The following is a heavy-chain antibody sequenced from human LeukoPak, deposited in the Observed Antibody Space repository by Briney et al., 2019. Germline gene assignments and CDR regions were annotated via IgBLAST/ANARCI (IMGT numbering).Heavy chain of an antibody. J-gene: IGHJ4*02. Sequence: GGSLRLSCAASGFTFSNFGMHWVRQAPGKGLEWVAVVWYDGSEEHYAESVKGRFTISRDNSKNTVDLQMNSLRAEDTAVYYCARVMGEYGYNNVGAFDYWGQGALVTVSS. CDR2: VWYDGSEE. V-gene: IGHV3-33*01. CDR3: ARVMGEYGYNNVGAFDY. D-gene: IGHD5-24*01. CDR1: GFTFSNFG.